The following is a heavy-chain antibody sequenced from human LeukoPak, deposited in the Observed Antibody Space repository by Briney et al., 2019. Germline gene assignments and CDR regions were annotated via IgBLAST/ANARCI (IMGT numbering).Heavy chain of an antibody. V-gene: IGHV4-4*07. CDR2: IYTSGST. D-gene: IGHD1-26*01. CDR1: GGSIGSYY. J-gene: IGHJ4*02. Sequence: SETLSLTCTVSGGSIGSYYWSWIRQPAGKGLEWIGRIYTSGSTNYNPSLKSRVTMPVDTSKNQFSLKLSSVTAADTAVYYCARERSIVGATRGDYFDYWGQGTLVTVSS. CDR3: ARERSIVGATRGDYFDY.